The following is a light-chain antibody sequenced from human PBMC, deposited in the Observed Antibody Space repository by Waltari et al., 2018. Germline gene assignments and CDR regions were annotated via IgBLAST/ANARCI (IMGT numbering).Light chain of an antibody. V-gene: IGKV4-1*01. CDR2: WAS. J-gene: IGKJ2*02. Sequence: DIVMTQSPDSLAVSLGERATINCKSSQSVLYNSDNKNYLAWYQQKPGQPPKLLISWASIQESGVPDRFSGSGSGTDFTLTISSLQAEDVAVYYCQQYYSIPRTYGQGTKLEIK. CDR1: QSVLYNSDNKNY. CDR3: QQYYSIPRT.